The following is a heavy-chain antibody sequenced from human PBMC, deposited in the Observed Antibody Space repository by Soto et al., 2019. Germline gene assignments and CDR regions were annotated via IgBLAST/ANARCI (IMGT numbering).Heavy chain of an antibody. D-gene: IGHD1-26*01. J-gene: IGHJ6*02. Sequence: WGSLRLSCAASGFTFITYAMNWVRQAPGKGLEWVSAISGGGGSTYYADSVKGRVTISRGNSKNTLYLQMNSLRAEDTAVYYCAKVSLGALTFTDYYYYGLDVWGQGTTVTVSS. CDR3: AKVSLGALTFTDYYYYGLDV. V-gene: IGHV3-23*01. CDR1: GFTFITYA. CDR2: ISGGGGST.